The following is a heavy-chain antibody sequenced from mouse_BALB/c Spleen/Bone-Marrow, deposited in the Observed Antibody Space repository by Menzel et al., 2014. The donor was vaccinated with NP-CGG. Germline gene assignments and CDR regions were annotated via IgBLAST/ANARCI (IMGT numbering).Heavy chain of an antibody. CDR3: GRHGYDAMDF. CDR2: IHPYNGDT. Sequence: EVQLQQSGPELVKPGASVKLSCRASGFSFTDYFINWVKQSHGKSLEWIGRIHPYNGDTFYNQKFKVKATLTVDKSSNTARMELLSLTSEDSAVYYCGRHGYDAMDFWGQGTSVTVSS. CDR1: GFSFTDYF. V-gene: IGHV1-37*01. J-gene: IGHJ4*01.